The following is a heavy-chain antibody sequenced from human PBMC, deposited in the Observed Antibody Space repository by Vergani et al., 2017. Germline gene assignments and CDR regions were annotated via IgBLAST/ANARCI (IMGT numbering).Heavy chain of an antibody. CDR3: ARVTRIYCSSTSCSGESDRYYGMDV. Sequence: QVQLVQSGAEVKKPGSSVKVSCKASGGTFSSYAISWVRQAPGQGLEWMGRIIPVFGTANYAQKFQGRVTITADESTSTAYMELSSLRSEDTAVYYCARVTRIYCSSTSCSGESDRYYGMDVWGQGTTVTVSS. V-gene: IGHV1-69*18. J-gene: IGHJ6*02. CDR1: GGTFSSYA. D-gene: IGHD2-2*01. CDR2: IIPVFGTA.